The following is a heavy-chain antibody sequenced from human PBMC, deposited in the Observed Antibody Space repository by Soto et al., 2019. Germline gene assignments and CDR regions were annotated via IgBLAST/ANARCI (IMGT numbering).Heavy chain of an antibody. CDR1: GFTFSSYG. J-gene: IGHJ4*02. V-gene: IGHV3-30*18. CDR2: ISYDGSNK. D-gene: IGHD5-12*01. CDR3: AKAPYSGYEIDS. Sequence: QVQLVESGGGVVQPGRSLRLSCAASGFTFSSYGMHWVRQAPGKGLEWVAVISYDGSNKYYADSVKGRFTISRDNSKNTLYLQMNSLRAEDTALYYCAKAPYSGYEIDSWGQGTLVTVSS.